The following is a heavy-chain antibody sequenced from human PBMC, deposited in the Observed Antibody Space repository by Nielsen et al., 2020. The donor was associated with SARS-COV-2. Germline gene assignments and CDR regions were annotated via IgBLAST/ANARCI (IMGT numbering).Heavy chain of an antibody. CDR2: IFYGGTT. J-gene: IGHJ6*03. CDR1: GDSIKKSNCY. CDR3: ARRAEGLQLWRRYFYYMDV. D-gene: IGHD3-16*01. Sequence: SETLSLTCSVSGDSIKKSNCYWAWIRQAPGKGLEWIGSIFYGGTTFHNPSLKSRVTILIDGSKNQLSLELRSVTAADTAVYYCARRAEGLQLWRRYFYYMDVWGKGTTVTVSS. V-gene: IGHV4-39*07.